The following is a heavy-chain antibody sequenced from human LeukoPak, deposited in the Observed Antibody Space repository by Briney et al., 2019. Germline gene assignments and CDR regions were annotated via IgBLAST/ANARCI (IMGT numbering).Heavy chain of an antibody. CDR3: AKDLIL. CDR1: GFNFNTYW. CDR2: IQYDGSRK. Sequence: GGSLRLSCAASGFNFNTYWMSWVRQAPGKGLEWVSFIQYDGSRKNYVDSVKGRFTISRDNSKNTLYLQMFSLRPEGTAVYFCAKDLILWGQGTVVTVSS. V-gene: IGHV3-30*02. J-gene: IGHJ3*01.